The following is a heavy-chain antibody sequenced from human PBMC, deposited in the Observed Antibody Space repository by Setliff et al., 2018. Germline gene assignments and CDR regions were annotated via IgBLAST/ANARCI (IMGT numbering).Heavy chain of an antibody. CDR3: ARDPHYDPTYSLPGHAFDF. D-gene: IGHD3-22*01. CDR2: LFDGGSA. CDR1: GYSIGNGFY. V-gene: IGHV4-38-2*02. J-gene: IGHJ3*01. Sequence: PSETLSLTCAVSGYSIGNGFYWGWIRQSPVKGLEWIGSLFDGGSAYYSPSLKSRASISLDASKNQFALKLTSATAADTAVYYCARDPHYDPTYSLPGHAFDFWGQGRMVTVSS.